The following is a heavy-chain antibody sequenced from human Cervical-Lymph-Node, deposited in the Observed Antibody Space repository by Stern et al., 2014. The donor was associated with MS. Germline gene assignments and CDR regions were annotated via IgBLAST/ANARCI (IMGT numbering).Heavy chain of an antibody. J-gene: IGHJ6*02. CDR2: ISGHNGNT. CDR1: GYTFSTYG. Sequence: QVQLVESGAEVKKPGASVKVSCKTSGYTFSTYGITWVRQAPGQGPERMGGISGHNGNTNFAERFQGRLTMTTDTSTRTAYMELRSLRYDDTAVYFCARDPGGYFHGMDVWGQGTTVTVSS. D-gene: IGHD3-10*01. V-gene: IGHV1-18*01. CDR3: ARDPGGYFHGMDV.